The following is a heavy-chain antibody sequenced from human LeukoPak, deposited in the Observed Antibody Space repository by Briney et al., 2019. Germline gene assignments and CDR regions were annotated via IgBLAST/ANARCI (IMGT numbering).Heavy chain of an antibody. D-gene: IGHD6-13*01. Sequence: ASVKVSCKASGYTFTSYGISWVRQAPGQGLEWMGWISAYNGNTNYAQKLQGRVTMTTDTSTSTAYMELRSLRSDDTAVYYCARGGGYSSKSPPQYYYYYMDVWGKGTTVTISS. CDR3: ARGGGYSSKSPPQYYYYYMDV. V-gene: IGHV1-18*01. CDR1: GYTFTSYG. CDR2: ISAYNGNT. J-gene: IGHJ6*03.